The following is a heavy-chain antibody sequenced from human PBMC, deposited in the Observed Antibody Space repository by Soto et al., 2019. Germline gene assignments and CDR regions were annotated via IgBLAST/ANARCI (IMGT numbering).Heavy chain of an antibody. CDR3: ARRGYCTNGVCGSYNWFDP. Sequence: PSETLSLTCAVSGGSISSGGYYWSWIRQPPGKGLEWIGYIYYSGSTNYNPSLKSRVTISVDTSKNQFSLKLSSVTAADTAVYYCARRGYCTNGVCGSYNWFDPWGQGTLVTVSS. CDR1: GGSISSGGYY. V-gene: IGHV4-61*08. J-gene: IGHJ5*02. D-gene: IGHD2-8*01. CDR2: IYYSGST.